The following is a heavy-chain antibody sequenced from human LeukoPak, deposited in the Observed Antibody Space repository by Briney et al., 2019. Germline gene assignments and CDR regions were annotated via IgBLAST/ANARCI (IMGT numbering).Heavy chain of an antibody. CDR3: ARGYSSSWYLSGIYYFDY. CDR1: GGSISSYY. J-gene: IGHJ4*02. CDR2: IYYSGST. V-gene: IGHV4-59*08. D-gene: IGHD6-13*01. Sequence: SETLSLTCTVAGGSISSYYWSWIRQPPGKGLEWIGYIYYSGSTNYNPSLKSRVTISVDTSKNQFSLKLSSVTAADTAVYYCARGYSSSWYLSGIYYFDYWGQGTLVTLSS.